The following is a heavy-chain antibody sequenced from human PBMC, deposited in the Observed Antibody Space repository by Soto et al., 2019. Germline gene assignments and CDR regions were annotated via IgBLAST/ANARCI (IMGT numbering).Heavy chain of an antibody. Sequence: EVQLVESGGGLVQPGGSLRLSCAASGFTVSSNYMSWVRQAPGKGLEWVSVIYSGGSTYYADSVKGRFTISRDNSMNTLYLQMNSLRAEDTAVYYCAREDGYRGCDAFDIWGQGTMVTVSS. CDR2: IYSGGST. CDR3: AREDGYRGCDAFDI. J-gene: IGHJ3*02. V-gene: IGHV3-66*01. D-gene: IGHD5-12*01. CDR1: GFTVSSNY.